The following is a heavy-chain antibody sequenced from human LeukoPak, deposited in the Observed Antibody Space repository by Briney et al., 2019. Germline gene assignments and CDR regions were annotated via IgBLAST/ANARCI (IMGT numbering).Heavy chain of an antibody. V-gene: IGHV3-21*04. Sequence: GGSLRLSCAASGFTFSSYSMNWVRQAPGKGLEWVSSISSSSSYIYYADSAKGRFTISRDNAKNSLYLQMNSLRAEDTALYYCARDGSGWQYYFDYWGQGTLVTVSS. CDR3: ARDGSGWQYYFDY. CDR2: ISSSSSYI. J-gene: IGHJ4*02. CDR1: GFTFSSYS. D-gene: IGHD6-19*01.